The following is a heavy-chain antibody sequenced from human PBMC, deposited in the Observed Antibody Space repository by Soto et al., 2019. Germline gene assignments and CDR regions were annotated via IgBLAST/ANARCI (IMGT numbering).Heavy chain of an antibody. D-gene: IGHD3-10*01. V-gene: IGHV4-59*08. J-gene: IGHJ6*02. Sequence: SETLSLSYAVSGTSFGTYYWSWIRQPPGKGLEWIGYIFYSGHLKYNPSLKSRLTISVDPPKNQISLRPTSVTAADTALYYCARQGFGQLHGLVDVWGPGTTVTVSS. CDR3: ARQGFGQLHGLVDV. CDR1: GTSFGTYY. CDR2: IFYSGHL.